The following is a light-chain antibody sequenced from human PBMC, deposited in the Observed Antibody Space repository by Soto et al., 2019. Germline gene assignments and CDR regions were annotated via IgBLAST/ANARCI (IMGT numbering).Light chain of an antibody. J-gene: IGKJ4*01. V-gene: IGKV3-20*01. CDR1: QSVTANY. Sequence: VVTQSPGTLSLSPGDRATLSCRASQSVTANYLAWYQQKPGQAPRLLIYGASSRATDIPDRFSGSGSGTDFTLTITRVEPEDFAVYFCQQYGSSPLTFGGGTKVEIK. CDR2: GAS. CDR3: QQYGSSPLT.